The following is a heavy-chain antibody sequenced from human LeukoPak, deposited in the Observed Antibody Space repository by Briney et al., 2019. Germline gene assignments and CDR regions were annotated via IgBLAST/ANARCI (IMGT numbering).Heavy chain of an antibody. J-gene: IGHJ4*02. CDR3: AREQSGTRGWYTVDY. CDR1: GFTFSTYA. Sequence: GGSLRLSCAASGFTFSTYAITWVRQGPGRGLEWVSAIRPDGDRTYYANSVRGRFTISRDNSKDTVYLQINGLRVEDTAVYYCAREQSGTRGWYTVDYWGQGTLVTVSS. D-gene: IGHD6-19*01. CDR2: IRPDGDRT. V-gene: IGHV3-23*01.